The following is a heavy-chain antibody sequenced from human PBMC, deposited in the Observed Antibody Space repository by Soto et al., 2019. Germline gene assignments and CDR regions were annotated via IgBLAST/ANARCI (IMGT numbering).Heavy chain of an antibody. V-gene: IGHV1-18*01. CDR2: ISAYNGNT. CDR1: GYTFTSYG. Sequence: QVQLVQSGAEVKKPGASVKVSCKASGYTFTSYGISWVRQAPGQGLEWMGWISAYNGNTNYAQKLQGRVTMTTDTSTSTAYMELRSLRSDDTAVYYCARVKIVYYYDSSGYLAGGYWGQGTLVTVSS. J-gene: IGHJ4*02. D-gene: IGHD3-22*01. CDR3: ARVKIVYYYDSSGYLAGGY.